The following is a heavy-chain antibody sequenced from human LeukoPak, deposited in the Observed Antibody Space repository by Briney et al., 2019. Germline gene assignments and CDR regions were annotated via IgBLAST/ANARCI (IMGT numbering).Heavy chain of an antibody. D-gene: IGHD5-18*01. CDR2: IRYDGGNK. CDR3: ARAISAMVADN. J-gene: IGHJ4*02. Sequence: GGSLRLSCAASGFSFSSYSMNWVRQAPGKGLEWVAVIRYDGGNKNYGDSVKGRFTISRDNSKNTLYLQMNSLRAEDTAVYYCARAISAMVADNWGQGTLVTVSS. V-gene: IGHV3-33*08. CDR1: GFSFSSYS.